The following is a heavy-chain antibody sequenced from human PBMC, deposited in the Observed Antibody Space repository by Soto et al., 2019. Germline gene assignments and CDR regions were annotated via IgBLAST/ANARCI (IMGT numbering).Heavy chain of an antibody. CDR2: IYYSGST. CDR3: AREADSGHVDY. J-gene: IGHJ4*02. CDR1: GGSVSSGSYY. Sequence: SETLSLTCTVSGGSVSSGSYYWSWIRQPPGKGLEWIGYIYYSGSTNYNPSLKSRVTISVDTSKNQFSLKLSSVTAADTAVYYCAREADSGHVDYWGQGTLVTVSS. D-gene: IGHD5-12*01. V-gene: IGHV4-61*01.